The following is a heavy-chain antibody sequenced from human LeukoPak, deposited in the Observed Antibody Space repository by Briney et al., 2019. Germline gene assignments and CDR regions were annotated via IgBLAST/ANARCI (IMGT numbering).Heavy chain of an antibody. Sequence: PSETLSLTCNVSGDSISGSDYYWGWIRQPPGKVLEWIANIWYSGSAYYNPSLQSRVTITVDTSKNQFSLNVKSVTAADSAVYYCLKHAGGIILTWGQGTRVTVSS. CDR3: LKHAGGIILT. J-gene: IGHJ5*02. CDR1: GDSISGSDYY. CDR2: IWYSGSA. V-gene: IGHV4-39*01. D-gene: IGHD1-1*01.